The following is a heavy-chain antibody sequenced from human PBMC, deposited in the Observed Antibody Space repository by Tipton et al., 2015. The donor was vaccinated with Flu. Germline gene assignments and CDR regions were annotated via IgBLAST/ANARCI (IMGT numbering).Heavy chain of an antibody. D-gene: IGHD6-19*01. V-gene: IGHV3-23*01. CDR2: FSIRGGAT. CDR1: GVTPTGYG. J-gene: IGHJ5*02. CDR3: AKVIPELVAGLDL. Sequence: SLRLSCVVSGVTPTGYGMSWVRQAPGKGLEWISGFSIRGGATFFADSVKGRFTISRDYYKNTLYLQMNSLRAEDTAVYYCAKVIPELVAGLDLWGQGTLVTVSS.